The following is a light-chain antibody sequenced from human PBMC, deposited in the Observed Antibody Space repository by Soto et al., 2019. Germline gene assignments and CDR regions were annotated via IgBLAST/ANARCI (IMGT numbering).Light chain of an antibody. J-gene: IGLJ2*01. CDR3: SSSAASSNIFFL. V-gene: IGLV2-8*01. CDR1: SNKVGGYNY. CDR2: EVT. Sequence: QSALQQRPSGSAPPGRSLTICRTRTSNKVGGYNYVSWYQQYPGRAPKLMMYEVTKRPSGGPDRFSGSKSGNTGTMTVSGLQAGDAADFSGSSSAASSNIFFLFGG.